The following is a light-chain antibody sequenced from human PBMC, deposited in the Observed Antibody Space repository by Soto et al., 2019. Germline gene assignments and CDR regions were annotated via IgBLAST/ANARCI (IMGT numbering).Light chain of an antibody. J-gene: IGKJ2*01. Sequence: DIQMTQSPSSLSASVGDRVTITCRASQSISSYLNWYQQKPGKAPRLLTPAESSWLSGVPSSFSGSGSGTDFTVTIASLQPEDFSPYNGQQSDSTPYIFGEGTK. CDR1: QSISSY. CDR3: QQSDSTPYI. CDR2: AES. V-gene: IGKV1-39*01.